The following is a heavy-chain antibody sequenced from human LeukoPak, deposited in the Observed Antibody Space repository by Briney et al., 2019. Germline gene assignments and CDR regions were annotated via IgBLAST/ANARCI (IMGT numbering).Heavy chain of an antibody. CDR1: GYTFTGYY. CDR3: ATQGRANSGYDHGLGY. D-gene: IGHD5-12*01. V-gene: IGHV1-2*02. J-gene: IGHJ4*02. Sequence: ASVKVSCKASGYTFTGYYMHWVRQAPGQGLEWMGWINPNSGGTNYAQKFQGRVTMTRDTSITTAYMELSRLRSDDTAVYYCATQGRANSGYDHGLGYWGQGTLVTVSS. CDR2: INPNSGGT.